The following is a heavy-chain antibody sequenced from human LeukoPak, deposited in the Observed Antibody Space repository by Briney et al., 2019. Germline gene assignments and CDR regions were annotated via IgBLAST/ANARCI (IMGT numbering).Heavy chain of an antibody. CDR2: FDPEDGET. D-gene: IGHD6-19*01. Sequence: GASVKVSCKVSGYTLTELSMHWVRQAPGKGLEWMGGFDPEDGETIYAQKFQGRVTMTEDTSTDTAYMELSSLRSEDTAAYYCATMFSSGWYNWFDPWGQGTLVTVSS. CDR3: ATMFSSGWYNWFDP. CDR1: GYTLTELS. V-gene: IGHV1-24*01. J-gene: IGHJ5*02.